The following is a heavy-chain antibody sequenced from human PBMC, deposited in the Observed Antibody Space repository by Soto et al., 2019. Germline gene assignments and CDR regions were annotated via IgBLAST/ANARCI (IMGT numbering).Heavy chain of an antibody. D-gene: IGHD3-22*01. CDR2: ISGSGGST. CDR1: GFTFSSYA. V-gene: IGHV3-23*01. J-gene: IGHJ4*02. Sequence: GGSLRLSCAASGFTFSSYAMSWVRQAPGKGLEWVSAISGSGGSTYYADSVKGRFTISRDNSKNTLYLQMNSLRAEDTAVYYCAKATYYYDSSGYYPFDYWGQGTLVTVSS. CDR3: AKATYYYDSSGYYPFDY.